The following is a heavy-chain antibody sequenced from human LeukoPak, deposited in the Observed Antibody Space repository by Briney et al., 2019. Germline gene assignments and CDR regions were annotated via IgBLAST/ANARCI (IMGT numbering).Heavy chain of an antibody. D-gene: IGHD3-10*01. CDR1: GFTFSSYE. V-gene: IGHV3-48*03. CDR2: ISSSNTI. Sequence: GGSLRLSCAASGFTFSSYEMNWVRQAPGKGLEWISYISSSNTIYYADSVKGRFPISRDNANNSLYLQMNSLRAEDTAVYYCARDHYYGSGSFDYWGQGTLVTVSS. J-gene: IGHJ4*02. CDR3: ARDHYYGSGSFDY.